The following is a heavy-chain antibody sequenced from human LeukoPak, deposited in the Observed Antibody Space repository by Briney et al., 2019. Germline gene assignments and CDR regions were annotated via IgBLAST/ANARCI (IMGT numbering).Heavy chain of an antibody. CDR2: ISGSGGST. J-gene: IGHJ4*02. V-gene: IGHV3-23*01. D-gene: IGHD6-19*01. CDR1: GGSFSGYY. Sequence: ETLSLTCAVYGGSFSGYYWSWIRQPPGKGLEWVSAISGSGGSTYYADSVKGRFTISRDNSKNTLYLQMNSLRAEDTAVYYCAKDITAVAGCHDYWGQGTLVTVSS. CDR3: AKDITAVAGCHDY.